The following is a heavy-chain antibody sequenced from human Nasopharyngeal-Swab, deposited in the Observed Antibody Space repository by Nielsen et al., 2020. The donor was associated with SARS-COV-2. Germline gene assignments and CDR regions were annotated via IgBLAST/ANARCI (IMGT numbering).Heavy chain of an antibody. J-gene: IGHJ4*02. V-gene: IGHV4-31*03. CDR2: IYYPGRT. D-gene: IGHD5-24*01. CDR3: ARGKGDAYRNFDY. CDR1: GGYISHGAYN. Sequence: SDTLSLTCTVSGGYISHGAYNWNWIRQHRGQGLEWIGSIYYPGRTSYNPSLQSRVSISIDASRRQFSLNLVFMSAADTAVYYCARGKGDAYRNFDYWDQGTLVTVSS.